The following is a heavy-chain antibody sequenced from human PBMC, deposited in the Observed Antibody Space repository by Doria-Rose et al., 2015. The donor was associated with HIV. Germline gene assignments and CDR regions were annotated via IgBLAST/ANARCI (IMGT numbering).Heavy chain of an antibody. Sequence: QVQLQESGQGLVKPSETLSLTCSVSGGSISHYYWSWIRQPPGKGLEYIGDIFYTGSTNYSPSLKSRVSISIDTSKNKFSRRLSSVTAADTAVYYCAGVLSGTYDYWGQGTLVTVSS. J-gene: IGHJ4*02. CDR3: AGVLSGTYDY. CDR2: IFYTGST. V-gene: IGHV4-59*01. D-gene: IGHD1-26*01. CDR1: GGSISHYY.